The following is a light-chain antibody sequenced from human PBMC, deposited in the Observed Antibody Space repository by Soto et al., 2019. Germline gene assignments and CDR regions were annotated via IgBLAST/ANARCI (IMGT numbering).Light chain of an antibody. CDR1: SNDIGAYNY. J-gene: IGLJ1*01. CDR2: GVR. CDR3: SPFTTTRLYV. Sequence: QSALTQPTSVSGSPGQSITISCTGNSNDIGAYNYVSWYQQHPGKAPRLLIHGVRNRPPGISSRFSASKSGLTASLTISGLLPEDEADYFCSPFTTTRLYVFGRGTKVTVL. V-gene: IGLV2-14*01.